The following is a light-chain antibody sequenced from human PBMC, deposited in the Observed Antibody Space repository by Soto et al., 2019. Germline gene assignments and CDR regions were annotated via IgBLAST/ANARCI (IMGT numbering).Light chain of an antibody. CDR1: QSISSW. CDR2: KAS. CDR3: QKYNL. V-gene: IGKV1-5*03. J-gene: IGKJ4*01. Sequence: DIQMTQSPSTLSASVGDRVTITCRASQSISSWLAWYQQKPGKAPKLMIYKASSLESGVPSRFSGSGSGTEFTLTISSLQPDYFATYYCQKYNLFGGGTKVEIK.